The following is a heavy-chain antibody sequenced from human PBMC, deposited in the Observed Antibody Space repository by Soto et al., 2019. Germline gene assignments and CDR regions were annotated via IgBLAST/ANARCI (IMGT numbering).Heavy chain of an antibody. CDR3: ARDILKDFSRPSMDV. CDR1: GFTFSSYS. Sequence: EVQLVESGGGLVQPGGSLRLSCAASGFTFSSYSMNWVRQAPGKGLEWVSYISSSSSTIYYADSVKGRFTISSDNAKNSRYLQMNSLRAEDTAVYYSARDILKDFSRPSMDVWGKGTTVTVSS. CDR2: ISSSSSTI. J-gene: IGHJ6*03. V-gene: IGHV3-48*01. D-gene: IGHD3-3*01.